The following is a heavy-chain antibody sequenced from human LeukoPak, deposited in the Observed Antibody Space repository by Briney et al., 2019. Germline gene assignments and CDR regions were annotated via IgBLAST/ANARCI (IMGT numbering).Heavy chain of an antibody. CDR3: ARDLSEYDAFDI. V-gene: IGHV4-59*12. CDR2: IYYSGST. CDR1: GGSISSYY. Sequence: SETLSLTCTVSGGSISSYYWSWIRQPPGKGLEWIGYIYYSGSTNYNPSLKSRVTISVDTSKNQFSLKLSSVTAADTAVYYCARDLSEYDAFDIWGQGTMVTASS. J-gene: IGHJ3*02. D-gene: IGHD6-6*01.